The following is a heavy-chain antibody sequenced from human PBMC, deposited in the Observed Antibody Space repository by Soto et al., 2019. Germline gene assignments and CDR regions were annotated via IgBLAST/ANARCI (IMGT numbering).Heavy chain of an antibody. Sequence: SETLSLTCAVYGGSFSGYYWSWIRQPPGKGLEWIGEINHSGSTNYNPSLKSRVTISVDTSKNQFSLKLSSVTAADTAVYYCARGLYYYGSGSPPPTFDYWGPGTLVSVSS. CDR2: INHSGST. V-gene: IGHV4-34*01. CDR3: ARGLYYYGSGSPPPTFDY. D-gene: IGHD3-10*01. J-gene: IGHJ4*02. CDR1: GGSFSGYY.